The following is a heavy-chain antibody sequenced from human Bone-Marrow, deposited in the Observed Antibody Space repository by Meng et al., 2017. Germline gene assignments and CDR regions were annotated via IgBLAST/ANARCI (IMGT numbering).Heavy chain of an antibody. J-gene: IGHJ4*02. CDR3: ARGLYYYDSSGYYYGY. CDR2: IKQDGSEK. D-gene: IGHD3-22*01. V-gene: IGHV3-7*01. Sequence: GESLKISCAASGVTFSSYWMSWVRQAPGKGLEWVANIKQDGSEKYYVDSVKGRFTISRDNAKNSLYLQMNSLRAEDTAVYYCARGLYYYDSSGYYYGYWGQGTLVTVSS. CDR1: GVTFSSYW.